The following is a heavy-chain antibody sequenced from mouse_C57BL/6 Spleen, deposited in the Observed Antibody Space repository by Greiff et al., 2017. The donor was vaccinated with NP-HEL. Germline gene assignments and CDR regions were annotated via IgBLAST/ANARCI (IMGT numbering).Heavy chain of an antibody. J-gene: IGHJ2*01. CDR1: GYTFTSYW. CDR3: AREERYDYPFDY. CDR2: INPSDGGT. V-gene: IGHV1-53*01. Sequence: QVQLQQSGTELVKPGASVKLSCKASGYTFTSYWMHWVKQRPGQGLEWIGNINPSDGGTNYNEKFKSKATLTVDKSSSTAYMQLSSLTSEDSAVYYCAREERYDYPFDYWGQGTTLTVSS. D-gene: IGHD2-4*01.